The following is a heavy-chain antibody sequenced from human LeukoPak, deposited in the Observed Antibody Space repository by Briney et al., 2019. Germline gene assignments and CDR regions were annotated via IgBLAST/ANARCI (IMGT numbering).Heavy chain of an antibody. CDR1: GFTFTSYG. J-gene: IGHJ4*02. Sequence: GPSVTLSCTPSGFTFTSYGISWVRQAPGQGLEWVGWISGYNGNTNYAQKFRDRLTITTDTSTTTAYMELSSLRSDDTAVYYCAKDRSSSAREDWGQGTLVTVSS. D-gene: IGHD6-13*01. V-gene: IGHV1-18*01. CDR2: ISGYNGNT. CDR3: AKDRSSSARED.